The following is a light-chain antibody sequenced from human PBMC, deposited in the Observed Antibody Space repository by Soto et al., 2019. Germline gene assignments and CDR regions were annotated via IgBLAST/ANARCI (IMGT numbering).Light chain of an antibody. J-gene: IGLJ1*01. V-gene: IGLV2-14*01. CDR1: GSDVGGYNY. CDR3: SSYTSSSTLNV. Sequence: QTAMTQPASRSGTSGHSVTISCTGTGSDVGGYNYVSWYQQHPGKAPKLMIYDVSNRPSGVSNRFSGSKSGNTASLTISGLQAEDEADYYCSSYTSSSTLNVFGTGTKVTVL. CDR2: DVS.